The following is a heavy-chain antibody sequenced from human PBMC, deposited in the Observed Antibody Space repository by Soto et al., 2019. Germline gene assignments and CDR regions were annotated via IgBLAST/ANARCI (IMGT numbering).Heavy chain of an antibody. D-gene: IGHD2-8*01. CDR2: VSANNGHT. CDR3: ARDIESVTAKHFFYYYAMDV. V-gene: IGHV1-18*01. J-gene: IGHJ6*02. CDR1: GFTFSNYG. Sequence: ASVKVSFKASGFTFSNYGLNWLRQAPGQGLEWMGWVSANNGHTNYAQNLQGRVSMTTDTSTSTAYMELRGLRFDDTAVYYCARDIESVTAKHFFYYYAMDVWGQGTTVTVSS.